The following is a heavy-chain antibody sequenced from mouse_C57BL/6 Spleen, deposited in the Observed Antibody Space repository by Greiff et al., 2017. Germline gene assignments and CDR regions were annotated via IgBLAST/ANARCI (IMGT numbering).Heavy chain of an antibody. CDR1: GFSLTSYG. Sequence: QVQLQQSGPGLVAPSQSLSITCTVSGFSLTSYGVSWVRQPPGKGLEWLGVIWGDGSTNYHSALISRLSNSKDNSKSNVILQLNSLQTDYTATYYCAKPGGYAMDYWGQGTSVTVSS. CDR2: IWGDGST. CDR3: AKPGGYAMDY. V-gene: IGHV2-3*01. J-gene: IGHJ4*01.